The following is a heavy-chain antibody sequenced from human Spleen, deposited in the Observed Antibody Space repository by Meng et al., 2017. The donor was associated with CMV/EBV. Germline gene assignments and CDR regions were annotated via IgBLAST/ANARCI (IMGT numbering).Heavy chain of an antibody. D-gene: IGHD3-9*01. CDR3: ARDPLIFEGWDV. CDR2: IKTDGSEK. V-gene: IGHV3-7*01. Sequence: GESLKISCAASGFTFDDYGMSWVRHPPGQGPEWVANIKTDGSEKYYVDSVEGRFTVSRDNAKNLLYLQMNSLRAEDTAVYYCARDPLIFEGWDVWGQGTTVTVSS. CDR1: GFTFDDYG. J-gene: IGHJ6*02.